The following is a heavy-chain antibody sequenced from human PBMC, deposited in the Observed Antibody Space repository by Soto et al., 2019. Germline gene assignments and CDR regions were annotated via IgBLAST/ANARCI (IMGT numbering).Heavy chain of an antibody. CDR3: GRQPGHCGSTTCFGYYSVDV. CDR1: GGSISSSSYS. CDR2: IYYSGST. D-gene: IGHD2-2*01. J-gene: IGHJ6*02. Sequence: QLQLQESGPRLVKPSETLSLTCSVSGGSISSSSYSWGWIRQPPGKGLEWIGTIYYSGSTHYNPSLEGRVAISADPPNTQVSLRLSSVSAADTAVYYCGRQPGHCGSTTCFGYYSVDVWGQGTTVTVS. V-gene: IGHV4-39*01.